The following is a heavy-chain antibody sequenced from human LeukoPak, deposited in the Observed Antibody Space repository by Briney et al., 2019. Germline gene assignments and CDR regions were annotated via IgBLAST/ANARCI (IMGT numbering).Heavy chain of an antibody. Sequence: SETLSLTCTVSGGSISSYYWSWIRQPPGKGLEWIGYIYYSGSTIYNPSLKSRVTISLDTSKNQFSLKLSSVTAADTAVYYCARSELLWFGGVNSGFDYWGQGTLVTVSS. CDR1: GGSISSYY. J-gene: IGHJ4*02. CDR3: ARSELLWFGGVNSGFDY. D-gene: IGHD3-10*01. CDR2: IYYSGST. V-gene: IGHV4-59*08.